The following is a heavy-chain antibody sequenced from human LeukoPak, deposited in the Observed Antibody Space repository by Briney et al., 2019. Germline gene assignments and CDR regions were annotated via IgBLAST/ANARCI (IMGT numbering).Heavy chain of an antibody. D-gene: IGHD3-10*02. V-gene: IGHV4-34*01. CDR1: GGSFSGDY. CDR3: ARGGRSLVRGYFDY. CDR2: INHSGST. J-gene: IGHJ4*02. Sequence: SETLSLTCAVYGGSFSGDYWSWIRQPLGKGLEWIGEINHSGSTNYNPSLKSRVTISVDTSKNQFSLKLSSVTAADTAVYYCARGGRSLVRGYFDYWGQGTLVTVSS.